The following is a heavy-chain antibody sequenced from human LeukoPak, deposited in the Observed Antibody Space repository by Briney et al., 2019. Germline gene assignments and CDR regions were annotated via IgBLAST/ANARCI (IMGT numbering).Heavy chain of an antibody. D-gene: IGHD3-10*01. CDR2: IYYSGST. CDR3: ARVKMVRGVISFPVDY. CDR1: GGSISSYY. Sequence: SETLSLTCTVSGGSISSYYWSWVRQPPGKGLEWIGYIYYSGSTNYNPSLKSRVTISVDTSKNQFSLKLSSVTAADTAVYYCARVKMVRGVISFPVDYWGQGTLVTVSS. J-gene: IGHJ4*02. V-gene: IGHV4-59*08.